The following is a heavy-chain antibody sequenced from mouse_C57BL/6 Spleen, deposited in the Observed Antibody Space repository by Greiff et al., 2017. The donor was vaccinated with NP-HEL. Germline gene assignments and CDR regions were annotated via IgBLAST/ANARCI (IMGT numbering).Heavy chain of an antibody. CDR1: GFTFSSYG. Sequence: EVKLVESGGDLVKPGGSLKLSCAASGFTFSSYGMSWVRQTPDKRLEWVATISSGGSYTYSPDSVKGRFTISRDNAKNTLYLQMSSLKSEDTAMYYCARVDGYYGYYAMDYWGQGTSVTVSS. CDR3: ARVDGYYGYYAMDY. J-gene: IGHJ4*01. CDR2: ISSGGSYT. D-gene: IGHD2-3*01. V-gene: IGHV5-6*02.